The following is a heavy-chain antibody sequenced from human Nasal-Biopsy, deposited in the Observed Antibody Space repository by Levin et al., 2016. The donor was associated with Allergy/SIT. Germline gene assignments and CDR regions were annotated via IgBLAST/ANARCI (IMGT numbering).Heavy chain of an antibody. D-gene: IGHD3-10*01. CDR1: GYDFSAYG. CDR3: ARTSDHNLGPHNYGDN. Sequence: ASVKVSCKASGYDFSAYGITWVRQAPGQRPEWMGWISGSRSGYGSTNYAQKFQDRVIMSTDRSTTTVYMELRGLRSDDTAMYYCARTSDHNLGPHNYGDNWGQGTLVTVSS. V-gene: IGHV1-18*01. J-gene: IGHJ4*02. CDR2: ISGSRSGYGST.